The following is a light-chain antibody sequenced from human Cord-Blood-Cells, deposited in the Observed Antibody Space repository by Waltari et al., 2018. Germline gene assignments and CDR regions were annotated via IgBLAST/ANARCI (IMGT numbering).Light chain of an antibody. J-gene: IGKJ4*01. V-gene: IGKV3-15*01. Sequence: EIVMTQSPATLSVSPGDRATISCRASESVSRNLAWYQQKPGQAPRLLIYGAYTRATGIPARFSGSGSGTEFTLTISSLQSEDFAVYYCQQYNNWPLLLTFGGGTKVEIK. CDR1: ESVSRN. CDR2: GAY. CDR3: QQYNNWPLLLT.